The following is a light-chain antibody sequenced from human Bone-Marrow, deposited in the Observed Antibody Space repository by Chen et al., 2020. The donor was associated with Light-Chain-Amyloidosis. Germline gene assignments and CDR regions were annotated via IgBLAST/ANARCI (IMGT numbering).Light chain of an antibody. Sequence: SYELTHPPSVPVSPGQTARITCSGDDLPTKYAYWYQQKPGQAPVLVIHRDAERPSWISERFSGSSSGTRATLTISGVQAEDEADYHCQSADSSGTYAVIFGGGTKLTVL. CDR3: QSADSSGTYAVI. CDR2: RDA. V-gene: IGLV3-25*03. CDR1: DLPTKY. J-gene: IGLJ2*01.